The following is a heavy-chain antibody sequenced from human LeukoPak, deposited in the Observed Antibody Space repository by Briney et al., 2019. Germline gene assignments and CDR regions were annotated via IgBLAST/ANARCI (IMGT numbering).Heavy chain of an antibody. CDR3: AKSSGSYIFYFDY. Sequence: GGSLRLSCAASGFTFSSYAMSWVRQAPGKGLEWVSAISGSGGSTYYADSVKGRFTISRDNSKNTLCLQMNSLRAEDTAVYYCAKSSGSYIFYFDYWGQGTLVTVSS. CDR1: GFTFSSYA. J-gene: IGHJ4*02. D-gene: IGHD1-26*01. V-gene: IGHV3-23*01. CDR2: ISGSGGST.